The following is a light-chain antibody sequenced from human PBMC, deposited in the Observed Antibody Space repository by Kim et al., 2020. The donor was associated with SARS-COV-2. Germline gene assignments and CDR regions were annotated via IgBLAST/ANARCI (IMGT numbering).Light chain of an antibody. Sequence: GQRVTIPCIGSSGDMCCYKVVCWDQHHRGTPPQLMIPDVIQPPQGVSNLFDGSKSGNTASLTISGLHADDEADYCCRCDAAASTWVFGGGTKVTVL. V-gene: IGLV2-23*02. CDR1: SGDMCCYKV. CDR2: DVI. CDR3: RCDAAASTWV. J-gene: IGLJ2*01.